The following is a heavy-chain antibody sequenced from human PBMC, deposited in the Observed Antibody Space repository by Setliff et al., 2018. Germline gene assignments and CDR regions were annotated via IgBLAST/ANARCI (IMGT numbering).Heavy chain of an antibody. CDR2: MNIDNGKT. J-gene: IGHJ4*02. D-gene: IGHD2-21*01. V-gene: IGHV1-3*03. Sequence: ASVKVSCKASGYSFTLYAMHWMRQAPGQRLEWMGWMNIDNGKTEYSQEFQDRVTFTRDTFAETAYMELRSLTSDDMAVYYCARGYCDGIGCPAPLYYFDYWGLGTLVTVSS. CDR1: GYSFTLYA. CDR3: ARGYCDGIGCPAPLYYFDY.